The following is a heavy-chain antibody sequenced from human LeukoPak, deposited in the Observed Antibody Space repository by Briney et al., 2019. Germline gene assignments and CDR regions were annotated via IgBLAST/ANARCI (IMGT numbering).Heavy chain of an antibody. V-gene: IGHV3-33*01. CDR1: GFTFSNYA. CDR2: IWYDGSNK. CDR3: ASDYSSGWYYFDY. J-gene: IGHJ4*02. D-gene: IGHD6-19*01. Sequence: PGRSLRLSCAASGFTFSNYAMHWVRQAPGKGLEWVAVIWYDGSNKYCADSVKGRFTISRDNSKNTLYLQMNSLRADDTAVYYCASDYSSGWYYFDYWGQGTLVTVSS.